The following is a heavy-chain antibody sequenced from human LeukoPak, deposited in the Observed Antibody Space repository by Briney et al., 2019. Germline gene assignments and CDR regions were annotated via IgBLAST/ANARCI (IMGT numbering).Heavy chain of an antibody. Sequence: SVKVSCKASGGPFSSYAISWVRQAPGQGLEWMGRIIPILGIANYAQKFQGRVTITADKSTSTAYMELSSLRSEDTAVYYCARDYYDSSGHYYFNWGQGTLVTVSS. CDR1: GGPFSSYA. V-gene: IGHV1-69*04. CDR3: ARDYYDSSGHYYFN. J-gene: IGHJ4*02. CDR2: IIPILGIA. D-gene: IGHD3-22*01.